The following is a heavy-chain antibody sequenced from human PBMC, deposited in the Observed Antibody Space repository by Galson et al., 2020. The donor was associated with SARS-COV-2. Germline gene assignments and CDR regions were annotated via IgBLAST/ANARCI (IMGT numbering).Heavy chain of an antibody. CDR3: ARVRPGYFDY. Sequence: GGSLRLSCATSGFTFSNHWMTWVRQAPGKGLAWVANIKQDGSEKYYVDSVKGRFTISSDNARDSLYLQMNSLRAEDTAVYYCARVRPGYFDYWGQGTLVTVSS. J-gene: IGHJ4*02. CDR1: GFTFSNHW. V-gene: IGHV3-7*01. CDR2: IKQDGSEK.